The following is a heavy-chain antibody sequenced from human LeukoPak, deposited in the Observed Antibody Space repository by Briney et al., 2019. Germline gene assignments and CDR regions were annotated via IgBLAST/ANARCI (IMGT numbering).Heavy chain of an antibody. Sequence: GGSLRLSCAVSGFTFSSYEMNWVRQAPGKGLEWVSSISGRGDTTYSADSVKGRFSISRDNAKNSLYLRLHSLRAGDTAVYYCARAGQRGCSGGTCYLDNWGQGTLVTVSS. CDR3: ARAGQRGCSGGTCYLDN. D-gene: IGHD2-15*01. J-gene: IGHJ4*02. CDR1: GFTFSSYE. V-gene: IGHV3-48*03. CDR2: ISGRGDTT.